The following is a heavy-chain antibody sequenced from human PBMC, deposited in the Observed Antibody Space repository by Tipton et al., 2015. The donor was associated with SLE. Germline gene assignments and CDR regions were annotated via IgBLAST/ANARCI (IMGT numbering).Heavy chain of an antibody. CDR2: IYGGGSP. CDR3: ARDKATGSWYGGFDH. J-gene: IGHJ4*02. CDR1: GFTFSNYA. V-gene: IGHV3-23*03. D-gene: IGHD6-13*01. Sequence: SLRLSCAASGFTFSNYAMNWVRQAPGKGLEWVAVIYGGGSPYYVDSVKGRFTVSRDNSKNTLYLQINSLRPEDTAVYYCARDKATGSWYGGFDHWGQGTLVTVSS.